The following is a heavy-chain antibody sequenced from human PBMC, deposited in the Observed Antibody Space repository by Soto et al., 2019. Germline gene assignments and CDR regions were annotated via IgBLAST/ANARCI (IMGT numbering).Heavy chain of an antibody. V-gene: IGHV3-33*01. CDR1: GFTFSSYG. Sequence: GGSLRLSCAASGFTFSSYGMHWVRQAPGKGLEWVAVIWYDGSNKYYADSVKGRFTISRDNSKNTLYLQMNSLRAEDTAVYYCAREPSERGEYSSSSGNDYWGQGTLVTVSS. J-gene: IGHJ4*02. CDR2: IWYDGSNK. D-gene: IGHD6-6*01. CDR3: AREPSERGEYSSSSGNDY.